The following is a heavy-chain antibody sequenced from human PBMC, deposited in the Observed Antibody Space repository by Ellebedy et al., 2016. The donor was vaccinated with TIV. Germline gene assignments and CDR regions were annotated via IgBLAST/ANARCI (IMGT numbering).Heavy chain of an antibody. D-gene: IGHD2-15*01. CDR1: GYTFSGYY. CDR2: INPNSGGT. CDR3: ARGPTIVVVISATSSDAFDM. J-gene: IGHJ3*02. V-gene: IGHV1-2*02. Sequence: ASVKVSXKASGYTFSGYYMHWVRQAPGQGLEWMGWINPNSGGTNYAQKFQGRVTMTRDTSISTAYMELSRLRSDDTAVYYCARGPTIVVVISATSSDAFDMWGQGTMVTVSS.